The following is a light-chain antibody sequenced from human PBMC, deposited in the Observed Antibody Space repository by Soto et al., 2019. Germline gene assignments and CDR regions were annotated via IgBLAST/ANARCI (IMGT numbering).Light chain of an antibody. CDR1: SGHSSYA. J-gene: IGLJ3*02. CDR2: LNSDGSH. Sequence: QPVLTQSPSASASLGASVKLTCTLSSGHSSYAIAWHQQQPEKGPRYLMKLNSDGSHSKGDGIPDRFSGSSSGAERYLTISSLRSEDEADYSCQTWGSGTVMFGRGTKLTVL. CDR3: QTWGSGTVM. V-gene: IGLV4-69*01.